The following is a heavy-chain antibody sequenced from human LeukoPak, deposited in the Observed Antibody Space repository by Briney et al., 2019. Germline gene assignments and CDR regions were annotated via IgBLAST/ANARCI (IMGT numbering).Heavy chain of an antibody. J-gene: IGHJ4*02. CDR1: GNSFTSYW. CDR3: ARTSGLVGARTGWDYFDY. V-gene: IGHV5-51*01. CDR2: IYPDDSDT. D-gene: IGHD1-26*01. Sequence: PGESLKISCKGSGNSFTSYWIGWVRQMPGKGLEWMGIIYPDDSDTRYSPSFKGQVTISADKSISTAYLQWSSLKASDTAMYYCARTSGLVGARTGWDYFDYWGQGTLVTASS.